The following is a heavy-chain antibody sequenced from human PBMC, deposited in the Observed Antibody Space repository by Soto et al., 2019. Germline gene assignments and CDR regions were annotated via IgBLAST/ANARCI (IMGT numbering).Heavy chain of an antibody. J-gene: IGHJ5*02. V-gene: IGHV1-2*04. D-gene: IGHD2-15*01. CDR3: ARGGDLYCSGGSCYSWFDP. CDR1: GYTFTGYY. Sequence: QVQLVQSGAEVKKPGASVKVSCKASGYTFTGYYMHWVRQAPGQGLEWVGWINPNSGGTNYAQKFQGWVTMTRDTSISTAYMELSRLRSDDTAVYYCARGGDLYCSGGSCYSWFDPWGQGTLVTVSS. CDR2: INPNSGGT.